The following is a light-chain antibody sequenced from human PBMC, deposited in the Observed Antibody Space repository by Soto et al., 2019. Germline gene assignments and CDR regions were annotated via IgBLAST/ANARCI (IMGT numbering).Light chain of an antibody. V-gene: IGLV1-51*02. CDR3: GTWDSSLSAGYV. CDR1: SSNIGNNY. Sequence: QSVLTQPPSVSAAPGQKVTISCSGSSSNIGNNYVSWYQQLPGTAPKLLIYENNKRPSGIPDRFSGSKSGTSATLGITGHQTGDEADYYCGTWDSSLSAGYVFGTGTKVTVL. CDR2: ENN. J-gene: IGLJ1*01.